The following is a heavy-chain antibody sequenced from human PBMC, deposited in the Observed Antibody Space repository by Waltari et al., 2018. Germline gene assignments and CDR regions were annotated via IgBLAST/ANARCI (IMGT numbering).Heavy chain of an antibody. J-gene: IGHJ4*02. CDR1: GYSISSGYY. CDR2: IYHSGST. Sequence: QVQLQESGPGLVKPSETLSLTCAVSGYSISSGYYWGWIRQPPGKGLEWIGSIYHSGSTYYNPSLKSRVTISVDTSKNQFSLKLSSVTAADTAMYYCARIRRDGYNLFDYWGQGTLVTVSS. CDR3: ARIRRDGYNLFDY. V-gene: IGHV4-38-2*01. D-gene: IGHD5-12*01.